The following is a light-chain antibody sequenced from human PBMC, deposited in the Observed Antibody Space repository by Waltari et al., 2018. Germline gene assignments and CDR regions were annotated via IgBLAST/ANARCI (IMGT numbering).Light chain of an antibody. CDR2: EGS. Sequence: QSALTQPASVSGSPEQSITISCTGTSSDVGSYNLVSWYQQHPGKAPKLMIYEGSKRPSGVSNRFSVSSSVNTASLTISGLQAEDEADYYCCSYAGSGTWVFGGGTKLTVL. J-gene: IGLJ3*02. V-gene: IGLV2-23*01. CDR1: SSDVGSYNL. CDR3: CSYAGSGTWV.